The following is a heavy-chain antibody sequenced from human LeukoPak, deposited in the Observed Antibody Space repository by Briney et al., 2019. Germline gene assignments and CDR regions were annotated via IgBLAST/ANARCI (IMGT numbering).Heavy chain of an antibody. CDR1: GGTFSSYA. CDR3: ASGLSVDTAMVRDY. CDR2: IIPIFGTA. J-gene: IGHJ4*02. Sequence: GASVKVSCKASGGTFSSYAISWVRQAPGQGLEWMGGIIPIFGTANYAQKFQGRVTITTDESTSTAYMELSSLRSEDTAVYYCASGLSVDTAMVRDYWGQGTLVTVSS. D-gene: IGHD5-18*01. V-gene: IGHV1-69*05.